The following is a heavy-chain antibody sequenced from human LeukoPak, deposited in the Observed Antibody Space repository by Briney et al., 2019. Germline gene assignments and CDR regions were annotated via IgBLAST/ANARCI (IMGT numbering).Heavy chain of an antibody. CDR2: TKPNGSAA. CDR1: GFSFRNYW. V-gene: IGHV3-7*01. J-gene: IGHJ4*02. D-gene: IGHD2-15*01. Sequence: GGSLRLSCAASGFSFRNYWMGWVRQARGEGLEWVANTKPNGSAAYYADSVRGRFTASRDNANNLLYLQMNRLRAEDTAVYSCARDGGLHTNFDYWGQGTLLTVSS. CDR3: ARDGGLHTNFDY.